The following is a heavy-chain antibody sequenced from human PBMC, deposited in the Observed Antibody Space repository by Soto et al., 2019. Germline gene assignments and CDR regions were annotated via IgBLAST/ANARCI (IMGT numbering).Heavy chain of an antibody. Sequence: QVQLQESGPGLVKPSQTLSLTCTVSGGSISSGGYYWSWIRQHPGKGLEWIGYIYYSGSTYYNPSLKSRVTITVDTSKNQFSLKLSSVTAADTAVYYCARVNPQYSSPNLDYWGQGTLVTVSS. D-gene: IGHD6-6*01. CDR3: ARVNPQYSSPNLDY. CDR2: IYYSGST. CDR1: GGSISSGGYY. J-gene: IGHJ4*02. V-gene: IGHV4-31*03.